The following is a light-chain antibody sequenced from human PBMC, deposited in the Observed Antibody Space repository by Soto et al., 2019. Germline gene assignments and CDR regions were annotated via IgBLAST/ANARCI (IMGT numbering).Light chain of an antibody. V-gene: IGKV1-33*01. Sequence: DIQMTQSPSSLSASVGDRVTITCQASQDISNYLNWYQQKPGKAPKLLIYDASNLETGVPSRFSGSGSGTDFTFTISSLQPEDIATYYCQQYANLITFGPGTKVDIK. CDR3: QQYANLIT. J-gene: IGKJ3*01. CDR1: QDISNY. CDR2: DAS.